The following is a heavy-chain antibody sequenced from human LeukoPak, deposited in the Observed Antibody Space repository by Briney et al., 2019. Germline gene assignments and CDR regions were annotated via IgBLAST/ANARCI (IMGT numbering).Heavy chain of an antibody. CDR2: IYYSGST. J-gene: IGHJ6*03. Sequence: SETLSLTCSVSGGSISNSNYYWGWIRLPPGKGMEWIGTIYYSGSTNYNPSLKSQLTISVHTSKNQFSMKLSSVTAADTAVYYCARAPYGSATNNYYMDVWGKGTTVTVSS. CDR1: GGSISNSNYY. CDR3: ARAPYGSATNNYYMDV. V-gene: IGHV4-39*07. D-gene: IGHD3-10*01.